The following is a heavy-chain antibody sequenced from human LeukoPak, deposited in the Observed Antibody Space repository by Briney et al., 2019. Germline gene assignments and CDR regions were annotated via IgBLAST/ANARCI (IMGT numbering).Heavy chain of an antibody. Sequence: GGSLRLSCAASGFIFSSYPMSWVRQAPGKGLEWVSAISGTAENTYYADSVKGRFSISRDNSRNTVHLQMNSLRADDTAVYYCTKDPNGDYVGAFDPWGQGTLVTVSS. D-gene: IGHD4-17*01. V-gene: IGHV3-23*01. CDR2: ISGTAENT. CDR3: TKDPNGDYVGAFDP. J-gene: IGHJ5*02. CDR1: GFIFSSYP.